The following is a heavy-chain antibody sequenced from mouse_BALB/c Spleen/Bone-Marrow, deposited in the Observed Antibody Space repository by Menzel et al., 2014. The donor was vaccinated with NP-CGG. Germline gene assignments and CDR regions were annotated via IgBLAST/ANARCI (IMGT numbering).Heavy chain of an antibody. CDR2: IDTANGNT. CDR3: AXYGNGLMDY. V-gene: IGHV14-3*02. J-gene: IGHJ4*01. D-gene: IGHD2-1*01. CDR1: GFNIKDTY. Sequence: VQLQQSGAELVKPGASVKLSCTASGFNIKDTYMHWVKQRPEQGLEWIGRIDTANGNTKYDPKLQGKATITADTSSNTAYLQLSSLTSEDTXXXXCAXYGNGLMDYWGQGTSVTVSS.